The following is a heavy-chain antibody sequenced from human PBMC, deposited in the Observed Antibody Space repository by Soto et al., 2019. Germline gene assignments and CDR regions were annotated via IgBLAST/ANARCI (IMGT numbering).Heavy chain of an antibody. J-gene: IGHJ4*02. Sequence: TGGSLRLSCAASGFTFSSYSMNWVRQAPGKGLEWVSSISSSSSYIYYADSVKGRFTISRDNAKNSLYLQMNSLRAEDTAVYYCAGADCSGGSCFAPFDYWGQGTLVTVSS. CDR3: AGADCSGGSCFAPFDY. D-gene: IGHD2-15*01. V-gene: IGHV3-21*01. CDR1: GFTFSSYS. CDR2: ISSSSSYI.